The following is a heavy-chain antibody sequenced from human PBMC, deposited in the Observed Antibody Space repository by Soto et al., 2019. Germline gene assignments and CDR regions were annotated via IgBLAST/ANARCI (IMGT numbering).Heavy chain of an antibody. V-gene: IGHV1-69*02. Sequence: SVKVSCKASGGTFSSYIISWVRQAPGQGLEWMGRIIPILGIANYAQKFQGRVTITADKSTSTAYMELSSLRSEDTAVYYCARGTGGWSSFDYWGQGALVTVSS. D-gene: IGHD6-19*01. CDR1: GGTFSSYI. CDR2: IIPILGIA. J-gene: IGHJ4*02. CDR3: ARGTGGWSSFDY.